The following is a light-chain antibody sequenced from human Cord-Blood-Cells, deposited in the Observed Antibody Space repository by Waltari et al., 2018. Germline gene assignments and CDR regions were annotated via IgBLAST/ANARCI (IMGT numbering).Light chain of an antibody. V-gene: IGLV2-14*01. CDR3: SSYTSSSTLGV. Sequence: QSALTQPASVSGSPGQSITISCTGTSSDVGGYNYVSWYQQHPGKAPKPMIYDVSNRPSGVSNRFSGSKSGNTASLTISGIQAEDEADYYCSSYTSSSTLGVFGGGTKLTVL. J-gene: IGLJ3*02. CDR1: SSDVGGYNY. CDR2: DVS.